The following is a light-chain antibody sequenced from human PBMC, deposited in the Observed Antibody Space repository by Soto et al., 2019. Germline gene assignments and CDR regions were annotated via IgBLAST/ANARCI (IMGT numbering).Light chain of an antibody. V-gene: IGLV4-60*02. CDR3: ETWDRNTVV. Sequence: QPVLTQSSSASASLGSSVKLTCTLSSGHSSYIIAWHQQQPGKAPRYLMKLEGTGSYNKGSRVPDRFSGSSSGADRYLTISNLQFEDEADYYCETWDRNTVVFGGGTKLTVL. CDR1: SGHSSYI. CDR2: LEGTGSY. J-gene: IGLJ2*01.